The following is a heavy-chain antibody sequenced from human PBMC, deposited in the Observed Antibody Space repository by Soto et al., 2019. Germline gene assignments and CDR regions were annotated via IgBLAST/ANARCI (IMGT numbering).Heavy chain of an antibody. V-gene: IGHV3-33*01. D-gene: IGHD2-2*01. Sequence: QVHLVESGGAVVQPGRSLRLSCEASGFTFSSFGMHWVRQSQGEGLEWVGVIWHDGSIQLYADSVKGRFTISRDNSKNTLYLQMNSLRAEDAAVYYCARDRGTVEVPPAFSWFDPWCQGTLVTVSS. CDR1: GFTFSSFG. J-gene: IGHJ5*02. CDR2: IWHDGSIQ. CDR3: ARDRGTVEVPPAFSWFDP.